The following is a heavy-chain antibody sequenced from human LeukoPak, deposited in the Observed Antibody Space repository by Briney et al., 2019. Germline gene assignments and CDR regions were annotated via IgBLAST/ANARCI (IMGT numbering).Heavy chain of an antibody. CDR3: AKDLPREYYDSSGYYVDAFDI. Sequence: GGSLRLSCAASGFTFIGYWWSWVGQAQGKGRGGGANIKQDGREKYYVDSVKGRFTISRDNAKNSLYLQMNSLRAEDTAVYYCAKDLPREYYDSSGYYVDAFDIWGQGTMVTVSS. J-gene: IGHJ3*02. D-gene: IGHD3-22*01. V-gene: IGHV3-7*03. CDR1: GFTFIGYW. CDR2: IKQDGREK.